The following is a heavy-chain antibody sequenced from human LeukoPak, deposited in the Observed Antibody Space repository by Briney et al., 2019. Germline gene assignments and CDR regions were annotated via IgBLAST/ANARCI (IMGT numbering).Heavy chain of an antibody. V-gene: IGHV4-39*02. CDR1: GASISRGSYY. CDR2: IYYSGST. D-gene: IGHD1-26*01. Sequence: SETLSLTCTVSGASISRGSYYWGWIRQPPGKGLEWIGSIYYSGSTYYNPSLKSRVTISVGTSKNQFSLKLSSVTAADTAVYYCAKDRRGMGGLDYWGQGTLVTVSS. CDR3: AKDRRGMGGLDY. J-gene: IGHJ4*02.